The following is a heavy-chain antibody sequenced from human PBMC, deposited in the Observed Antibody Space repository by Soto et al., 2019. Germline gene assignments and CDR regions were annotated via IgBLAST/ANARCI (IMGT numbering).Heavy chain of an antibody. CDR2: MNPGSGDT. CDR3: ARMETFGSLNWFDP. CDR1: GYSFTNND. V-gene: IGHV1-8*01. J-gene: IGHJ5*02. D-gene: IGHD3-16*01. Sequence: ASVKVSCKASGYSFTNNDVSWVRQATGQGLEWMGWMNPGSGDTGYAQKFQGRVTMTRDISIATAYMELSSLRSDDTAIYYCARMETFGSLNWFDPWGQGTRVTVSS.